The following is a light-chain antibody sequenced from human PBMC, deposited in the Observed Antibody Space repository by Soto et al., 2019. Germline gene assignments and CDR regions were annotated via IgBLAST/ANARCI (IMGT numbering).Light chain of an antibody. J-gene: IGLJ3*02. V-gene: IGLV2-23*03. CDR2: EGS. Sequence: QSALTQPASVSGSPGQSITISCTGTSSDVGSYNLVSWYQQHPGKAPKLMIYEGSTRPSGVSNRFSGSKSGNTASLTISGLQAEDEADYYCCSSARSSTFWVFGGGTKLTVL. CDR1: SSDVGSYNL. CDR3: CSSARSSTFWV.